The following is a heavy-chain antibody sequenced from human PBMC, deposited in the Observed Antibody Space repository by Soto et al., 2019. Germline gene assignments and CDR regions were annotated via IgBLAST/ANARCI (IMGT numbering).Heavy chain of an antibody. CDR2: INHSGST. D-gene: IGHD2-8*02. J-gene: IGHJ4*02. CDR3: ARDNITGLFDY. V-gene: IGHV4-34*01. Sequence: QVQLQQWGAGLLKPSETLSLTCAVYGGSFSGYYWPWIRQPPGTGLEWFGEINHSGSTNYNPSLKRRVTISVATSKNQFSLKLTSVTAADTAVYYCARDNITGLFDYWGQGTLVTVAS. CDR1: GGSFSGYY.